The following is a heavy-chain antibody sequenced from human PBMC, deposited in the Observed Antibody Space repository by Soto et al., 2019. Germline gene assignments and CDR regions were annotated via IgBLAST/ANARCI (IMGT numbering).Heavy chain of an antibody. CDR3: AREIPTIGTHFDY. Sequence: EVQLLDSGGGLVQPGGSLRLSCAASEFTFSNYPMTWVRQTPGEGLDWVATISGDGSQIYYADSVKGRFTISRDNSKNTLYLQMNSLRVEDTAIYYCAREIPTIGTHFDYWGQGTLVTVSS. V-gene: IGHV3-23*01. CDR1: EFTFSNYP. J-gene: IGHJ4*02. D-gene: IGHD2-2*01. CDR2: ISGDGSQI.